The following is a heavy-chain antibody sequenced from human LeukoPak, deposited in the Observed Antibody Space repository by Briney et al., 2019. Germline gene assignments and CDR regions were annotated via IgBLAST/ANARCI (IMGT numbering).Heavy chain of an antibody. D-gene: IGHD3-10*01. Sequence: SVRLFGADCGFRFGSYGRRWVRQDKGKGLEWVSAISGSGGSTYYADSVKGRFTISRDNAKNSLYLQMNSLRAEDTAVYYCARDSRVLPYWGQGTLVTVSS. V-gene: IGHV3-23*01. CDR3: ARDSRVLPY. CDR1: GFRFGSYG. CDR2: ISGSGGST. J-gene: IGHJ4*02.